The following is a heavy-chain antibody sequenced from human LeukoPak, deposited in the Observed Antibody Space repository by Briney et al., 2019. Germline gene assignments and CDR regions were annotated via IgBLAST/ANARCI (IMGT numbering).Heavy chain of an antibody. CDR1: GFTFSSYW. J-gene: IGHJ5*02. D-gene: IGHD5-24*01. Sequence: GGSLRLSCAASGFTFSSYWMSWDRQAPGKGLEWVANIKQDGSEKYYVDSVKGRFTISRDNAKNSLYLQMNSLRAEDTAVYYCARERGWLQLEVPTRWFDPWGQGTLVTVSS. CDR3: ARERGWLQLEVPTRWFDP. V-gene: IGHV3-7*01. CDR2: IKQDGSEK.